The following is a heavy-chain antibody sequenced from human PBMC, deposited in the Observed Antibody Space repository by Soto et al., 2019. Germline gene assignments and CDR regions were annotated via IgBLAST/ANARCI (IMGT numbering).Heavy chain of an antibody. D-gene: IGHD2-15*01. V-gene: IGHV1-69*13. J-gene: IGHJ4*02. Sequence: SVKVSCKASGGTFSSYAISWVRQAPGQGLEWMGGIIPIFGTANYAQKFQGRVTITADESTSTAYMELSSLRSEDTAVYYCARFYCSGGSCYSSYFDYWGQGTLVTVSS. CDR1: GGTFSSYA. CDR2: IIPIFGTA. CDR3: ARFYCSGGSCYSSYFDY.